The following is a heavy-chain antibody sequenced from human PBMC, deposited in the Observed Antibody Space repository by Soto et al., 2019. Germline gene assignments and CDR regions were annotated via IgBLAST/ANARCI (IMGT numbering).Heavy chain of an antibody. V-gene: IGHV3-33*01. CDR2: IWYDGSKK. CDR1: GFTFSSYG. Sequence: QVQLVESGGGVVQPGRSLRLSCAASGFTFSSYGMHWVRQAPGKGLEWVAVIWYDGSKKYYADSVKGRFTISRDNSKNTLYLQMNSLRAEDTAVYYCARTKVPAAIPADYWGQGTLVTVSS. J-gene: IGHJ4*02. CDR3: ARTKVPAAIPADY. D-gene: IGHD2-2*02.